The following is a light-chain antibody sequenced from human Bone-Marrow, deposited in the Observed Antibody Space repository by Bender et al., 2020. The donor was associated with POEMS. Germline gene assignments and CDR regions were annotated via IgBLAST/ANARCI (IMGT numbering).Light chain of an antibody. CDR3: SAWDDSLSGWV. CDR1: SSNIGNHG. J-gene: IGLJ3*02. V-gene: IGLV1-36*01. CDR2: YDD. Sequence: QSVVTQPPSLSEAPRQRVTISCSGSSSNIGNHGGNWYQQLPGEAPKLLIYYDDLLTPGVSDRFSASKSATSASLAISELQSEYAALYYCSAWDDSLSGWVFVRVTRLPVL.